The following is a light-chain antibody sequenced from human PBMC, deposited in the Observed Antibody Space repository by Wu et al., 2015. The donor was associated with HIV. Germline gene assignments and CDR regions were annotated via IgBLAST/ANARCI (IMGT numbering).Light chain of an antibody. CDR2: GAS. CDR1: QSVSSSY. CDR3: QQYGSSPVT. V-gene: IGKV3-20*01. Sequence: EIVLTQSPGTLSLSPGERATLSCRASQSVSSSYLAWYQRKPGQAPRLLIYGASSRATGIPDRFSGSGSGTDFTLTISRLEPEDFAVYYCQQYGSSPVTFGQGTKLEIK. J-gene: IGKJ2*01.